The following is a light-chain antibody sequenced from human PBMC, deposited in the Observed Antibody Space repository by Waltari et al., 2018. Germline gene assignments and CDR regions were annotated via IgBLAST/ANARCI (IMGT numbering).Light chain of an antibody. Sequence: QSALTQPPSASGSPGQSVTISCTGTSSDVGGYNYVSWYQQHPGKAPKLVIYDVSKRPAGVPDRFSGSKSGNTASLTVSGLQAEDEADYYCNSYAGSNNFPFVFGTGTKVTVL. CDR1: SSDVGGYNY. V-gene: IGLV2-8*01. CDR2: DVS. J-gene: IGLJ1*01. CDR3: NSYAGSNNFPFV.